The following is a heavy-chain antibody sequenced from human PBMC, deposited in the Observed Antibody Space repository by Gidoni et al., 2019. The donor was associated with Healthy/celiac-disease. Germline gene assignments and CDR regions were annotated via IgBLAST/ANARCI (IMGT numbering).Heavy chain of an antibody. CDR2: IYYSGST. D-gene: IGHD6-6*01. CDR3: ARDGGGSSSSSISYYYYGMDV. V-gene: IGHV4-59*01. J-gene: IGHJ6*02. CDR1: GGSIRSYD. Sequence: QLQLQESGPGRVKPSGTLSHTGTVYGGSIRSYDWSWIRQPPGKGLEWIGYIYYSGSTNYNPSLKRRVTISVDTSKNQFSLKLSSVTAADTAVYYCARDGGGSSSSSISYYYYGMDVWGQGTTVTVSS.